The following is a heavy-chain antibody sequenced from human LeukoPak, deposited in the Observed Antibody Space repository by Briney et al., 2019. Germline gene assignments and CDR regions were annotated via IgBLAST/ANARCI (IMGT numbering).Heavy chain of an antibody. V-gene: IGHV3-48*03. CDR3: ARAGYSSGAY. CDR1: GFTFSSYE. D-gene: IGHD6-19*01. CDR2: ISSSGSTI. Sequence: PGGSLRLSCAASGFTFSSYEMNWVRQAPGKGLEWVSYISSSGSTIYYAGSVKGRFTISRDNAKNSLYLQMNSLRAEDTAVYYCARAGYSSGAYWGQGTLVTVSS. J-gene: IGHJ4*02.